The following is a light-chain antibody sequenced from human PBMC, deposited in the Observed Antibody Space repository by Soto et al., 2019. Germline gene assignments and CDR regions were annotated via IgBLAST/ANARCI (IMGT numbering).Light chain of an antibody. CDR1: QSVSSSY. J-gene: IGKJ4*01. V-gene: IGKV3-20*01. CDR3: QQFSSYPLT. Sequence: EILLTQSPGTLSLSPGERASLSCRSSQSVSSSYLAWYQQKPGQAPKLLIYDASSRATGIPDRFSGGGSGTDFILTISRLEPEDFAVYYCQQFSSYPLTFGGGTKVDIK. CDR2: DAS.